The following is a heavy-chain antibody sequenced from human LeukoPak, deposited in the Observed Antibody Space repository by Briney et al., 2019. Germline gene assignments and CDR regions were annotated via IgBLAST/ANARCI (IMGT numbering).Heavy chain of an antibody. V-gene: IGHV3-30*04. CDR2: ISSDERNK. D-gene: IGHD2-15*01. J-gene: IGHJ4*02. Sequence: GGSLRLSCAASGFTFTSYAMHWVRQAPGRGLEWVALISSDERNKDYADSVKGRFTISRDNSKNTLYLQMNSLRPEDTAVYYCVRDQGTAYCSGGSCPPATFGYWGQGTLVTVSS. CDR1: GFTFTSYA. CDR3: VRDQGTAYCSGGSCPPATFGY.